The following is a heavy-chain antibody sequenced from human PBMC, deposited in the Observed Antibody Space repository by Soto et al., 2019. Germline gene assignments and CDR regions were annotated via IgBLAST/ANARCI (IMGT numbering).Heavy chain of an antibody. Sequence: PSETLSLTGAVADGSIIGGGYSWSWIRQPPGKGLEWIGYIYHSGSTYYNPSLKSRVTISVDRSKNQFSLKLSSVTAADTAVYYGARGVTPRDLDYWGQGTLVTVSS. J-gene: IGHJ4*02. CDR1: DGSIIGGGYS. CDR2: IYHSGST. V-gene: IGHV4-30-2*01. D-gene: IGHD5-18*01. CDR3: ARGVTPRDLDY.